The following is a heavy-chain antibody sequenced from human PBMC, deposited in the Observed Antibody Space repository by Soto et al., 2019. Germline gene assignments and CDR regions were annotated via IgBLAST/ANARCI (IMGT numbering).Heavy chain of an antibody. V-gene: IGHV1-69*01. CDR3: ARAQGSSTSLEIYYYYYYGMDV. Sequence: QVQLVQSGAEVKKPGSSVKVSCKASGGTFSSYAISWVRQAPGQGLEWMGGIIPISGTANYAQKFQGRVTITADESPSTGYMELSSLRSQDTAVYYCARAQGSSTSLEIYYYYYYGMDVWGPGTTVTVSS. CDR1: GGTFSSYA. J-gene: IGHJ6*02. CDR2: IIPISGTA. D-gene: IGHD2-2*01.